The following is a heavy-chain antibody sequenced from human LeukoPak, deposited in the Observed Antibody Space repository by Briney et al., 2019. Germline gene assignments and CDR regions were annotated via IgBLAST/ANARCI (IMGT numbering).Heavy chain of an antibody. CDR3: AGGIAAAGTRAPKPGIAVAVYFQH. V-gene: IGHV4-34*01. D-gene: IGHD6-13*01. CDR1: GGSFSGYY. J-gene: IGHJ1*01. Sequence: SETLSLTCAVYGGSFSGYYWSWIRQPPGKGLEWIGEINHSGSTNYNPSLKSRVTISVDTSKNQFSLKLSSVTAADTAVYCCAGGIAAAGTRAPKPGIAVAVYFQHWGQGTLVTVSS. CDR2: INHSGST.